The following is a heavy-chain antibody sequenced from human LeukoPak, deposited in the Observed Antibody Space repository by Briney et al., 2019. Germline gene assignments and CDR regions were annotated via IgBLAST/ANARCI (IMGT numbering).Heavy chain of an antibody. V-gene: IGHV3-30*18. CDR1: GFTFSSYG. D-gene: IGHD3-9*01. CDR3: AKDSSDILTGYYYETVSYFDY. CDR2: ISYDGSNK. J-gene: IGHJ4*02. Sequence: GGSLRLSCAASGFTFSSYGMHWVRQAPGKGLEWLAVISYDGSNKYYADSVKGRFTISRDNSKNTLYLQMNSLRAEDTAVYYCAKDSSDILTGYYYETVSYFDYWGQGTLVTVSS.